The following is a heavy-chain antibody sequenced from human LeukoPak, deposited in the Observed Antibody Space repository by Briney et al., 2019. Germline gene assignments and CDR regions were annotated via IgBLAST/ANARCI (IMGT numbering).Heavy chain of an antibody. CDR1: GFTFDDYA. Sequence: GGSLRLSCAASGFTFDDYAMHWVRQAPGKGLEWVSGISWNSGSIGYADSVKGRFTISRDNAKNSLYLQMNSLRAEDTAVYYCAKDFNYDFWSGYYPYYFDYWGQGTLVTVSS. J-gene: IGHJ4*02. D-gene: IGHD3-3*01. CDR2: ISWNSGSI. V-gene: IGHV3-9*01. CDR3: AKDFNYDFWSGYYPYYFDY.